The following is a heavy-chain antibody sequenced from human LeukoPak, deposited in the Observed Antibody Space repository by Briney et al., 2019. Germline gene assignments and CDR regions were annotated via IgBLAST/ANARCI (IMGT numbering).Heavy chain of an antibody. Sequence: SETLSLTCTVSGYSISSAYYWGWIRQPPGKGLEWIGSIYRTGSTYYNPSLKSRVTISVDTSKNQFSLKLTSVTAADTAVYYCARSGAFPGAGWFDPWGQGTLVTVSS. D-gene: IGHD6-19*01. V-gene: IGHV4-38-2*02. J-gene: IGHJ5*02. CDR1: GYSISSAYY. CDR2: IYRTGST. CDR3: ARSGAFPGAGWFDP.